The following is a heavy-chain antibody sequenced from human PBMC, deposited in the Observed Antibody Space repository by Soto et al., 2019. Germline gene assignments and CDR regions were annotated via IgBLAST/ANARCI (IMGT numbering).Heavy chain of an antibody. D-gene: IGHD5-12*01. CDR3: AAGGPYSGYDYVLKSPNNDAFDI. CDR1: GYTLTELS. CDR2: FDPEDGET. J-gene: IGHJ3*02. V-gene: IGHV1-24*01. Sequence: QVQLVQSGAEVKKPGASVKVSCKVSGYTLTELSMHWVRQAPGKGLEWMGGFDPEDGETIYAQKFQGRVTMTEDTSTDTAYMELSSLRSEDTAVYYCAAGGPYSGYDYVLKSPNNDAFDIWGQGTMVTVSS.